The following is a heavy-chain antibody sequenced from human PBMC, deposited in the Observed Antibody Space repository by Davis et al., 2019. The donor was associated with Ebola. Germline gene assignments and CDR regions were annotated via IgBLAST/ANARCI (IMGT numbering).Heavy chain of an antibody. CDR1: GASVTSTSYY. Sequence: PSETLSLTCTVSGASVTSTSYYWAWIRQPPGKGLEWIGYIHHTGTTYYNPSLKSRLIMSVDRSENHVSLQLQSMTAADTAVYYCARSRMMATTGFDNWGQGTLVTVSS. CDR3: ARSRMMATTGFDN. CDR2: IHHTGTT. J-gene: IGHJ4*02. D-gene: IGHD5-24*01. V-gene: IGHV4-31*03.